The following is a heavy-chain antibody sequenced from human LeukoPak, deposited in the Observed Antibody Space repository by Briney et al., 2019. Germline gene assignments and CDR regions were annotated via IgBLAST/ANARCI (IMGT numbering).Heavy chain of an antibody. CDR1: GFTFSSYS. CDR2: ISSSSSYI. V-gene: IGHV3-21*01. J-gene: IGHJ4*02. CDR3: ARVSRSGDWNYYY. Sequence: GGSLRLSCAASGFTFSSYSMNWVRQAPGQGLEWVSSISSSSSYICYADSVKGRFTISRDNAKNSLYLQMTSLRAEDTAVYYCARVSRSGDWNYYYWGQGTLGTVSS. D-gene: IGHD1-7*01.